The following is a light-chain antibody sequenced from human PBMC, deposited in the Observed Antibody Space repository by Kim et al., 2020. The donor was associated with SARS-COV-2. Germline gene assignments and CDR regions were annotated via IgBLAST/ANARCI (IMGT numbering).Light chain of an antibody. CDR2: GAS. J-gene: IGKJ2*01. CDR1: QSVSSN. V-gene: IGKV3-15*01. CDR3: QQYNNWPPEYT. Sequence: SPGEQAPLSCRASQSVSSNLAWYQQKPGQAPRPLIYGASTRATGIPARFSGSGSGTEFTLTISSLQSEDFAVYYCQQYNNWPPEYTFGQGTKLEI.